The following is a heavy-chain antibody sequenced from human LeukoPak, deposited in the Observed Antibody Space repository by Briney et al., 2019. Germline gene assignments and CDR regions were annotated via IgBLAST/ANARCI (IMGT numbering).Heavy chain of an antibody. CDR1: GYTFTSYG. J-gene: IGHJ4*02. V-gene: IGHV1-8*02. D-gene: IGHD3-3*01. Sequence: ASVKVSCKASGYTFTSYGISWVRQAPGQGLEWMGWMNPNSGNTGYAQKFQGRVTMTRNTSISTAYMELSSLRSEDTAVYYCARDGGYYDFWSGYYWGQGTLVTVSS. CDR3: ARDGGYYDFWSGYY. CDR2: MNPNSGNT.